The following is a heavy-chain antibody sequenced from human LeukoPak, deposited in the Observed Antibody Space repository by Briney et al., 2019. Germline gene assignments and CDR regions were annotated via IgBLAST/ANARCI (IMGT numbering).Heavy chain of an antibody. CDR1: GFTFSSYS. CDR2: ISSSSRYI. Sequence: PGGSLRLSCAASGFTFSSYSMNWVRQAPGKGLEWVSSISSSSRYIYYADSVKGRFTISRDNAKDSLYLQMNSLRAEDTAVYYCARDQSIAARPPFDYWGQGTLVTVSS. V-gene: IGHV3-21*01. J-gene: IGHJ4*02. CDR3: ARDQSIAARPPFDY. D-gene: IGHD6-6*01.